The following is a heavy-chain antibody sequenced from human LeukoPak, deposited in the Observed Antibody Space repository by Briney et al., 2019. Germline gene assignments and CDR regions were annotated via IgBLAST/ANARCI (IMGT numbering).Heavy chain of an antibody. D-gene: IGHD6-19*01. CDR2: ITGDRDGSST. CDR3: IRSSGWPDY. J-gene: IGHJ4*02. V-gene: IGHV3-74*01. Sequence: QTGGSLRLSCAASGFTLSNHWMHWVRQAPGKGLLWVSRITGDRDGSSTVYADSVRGRFTISRDNAKNTLYLQMNSLRAEDTTVYYCIRSSGWPDYWGQGTLVTVSS. CDR1: GFTLSNHW.